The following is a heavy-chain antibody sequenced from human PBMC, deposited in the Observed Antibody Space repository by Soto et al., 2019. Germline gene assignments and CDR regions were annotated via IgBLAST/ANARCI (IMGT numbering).Heavy chain of an antibody. CDR3: ARDFEERDSTDYYYYYYGMDV. D-gene: IGHD3-22*01. V-gene: IGHV1-18*01. J-gene: IGHJ6*02. Sequence: QVQLVQSGAEVKKPGASVKVSCKASGYTFTSYGISWVRQAPGQGLEWMGWISAYNGNTNYAQKLQGRVTMTTDTSTSTAYMELRSLRSDDTAVYYCARDFEERDSTDYYYYYYGMDVWGQGTTVTVSS. CDR2: ISAYNGNT. CDR1: GYTFTSYG.